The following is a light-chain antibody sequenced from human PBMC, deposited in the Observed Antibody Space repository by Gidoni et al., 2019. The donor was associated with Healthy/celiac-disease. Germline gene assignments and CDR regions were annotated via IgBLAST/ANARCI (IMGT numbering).Light chain of an antibody. Sequence: QSVLTQPPSVSAAPGQKFTISCSGSSSNIGNNYVSWYQQLPGTAPKLLIYYNNKRPSGIPDRFSGSKSGTSATLGITGLQTGDEADYYCGTWDSSLSAYVFGTGTKVTV. V-gene: IGLV1-51*01. CDR2: YNN. CDR3: GTWDSSLSAYV. J-gene: IGLJ1*01. CDR1: SSNIGNNY.